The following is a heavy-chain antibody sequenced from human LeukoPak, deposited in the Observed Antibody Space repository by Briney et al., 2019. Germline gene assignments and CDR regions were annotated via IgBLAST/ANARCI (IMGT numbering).Heavy chain of an antibody. Sequence: SETLSLTCTASGCSINSYYWSWLRQPAGKGLEWIGRIYTSGSTNYNPSLKSRVTMSVDTSKNQFSLKLSSVTAADTAVYYCARDDVRIAVAGTLEAFDSWGQGTTVTVSS. CDR3: ARDDVRIAVAGTLEAFDS. J-gene: IGHJ3*02. CDR1: GCSINSYY. CDR2: IYTSGST. V-gene: IGHV4-4*07. D-gene: IGHD6-19*01.